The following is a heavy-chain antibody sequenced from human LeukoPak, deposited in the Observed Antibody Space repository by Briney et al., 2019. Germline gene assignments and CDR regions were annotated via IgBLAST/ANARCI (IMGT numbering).Heavy chain of an antibody. CDR3: AKGYSSGSGYYDY. V-gene: IGHV3-30*02. J-gene: IGHJ4*02. CDR2: LRLDGINK. D-gene: IGHD6-19*01. Sequence: GGSLRLSCAASGFTLSSYGMHWVRQAPGKGLEWVAFLRLDGINKYYADSVKGRFTISRDNSKNTLYLQMNSLRAEDTAVYYCAKGYSSGSGYYDYWGQGTLVTVSS. CDR1: GFTLSSYG.